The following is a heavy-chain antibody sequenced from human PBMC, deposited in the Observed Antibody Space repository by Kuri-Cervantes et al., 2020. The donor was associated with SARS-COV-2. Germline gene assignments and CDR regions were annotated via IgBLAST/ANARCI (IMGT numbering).Heavy chain of an antibody. D-gene: IGHD3-10*01. J-gene: IGHJ3*01. Sequence: GGSLRLSVAASGFTFSGYGRSWVRQAPGKGLDGVGNIKQKGSKKYYVDSVKGRFTISRDNSMNTLSLQMNSLSAEETDVYFCAKVMGRNTMVRGKNPDGLDFWGQGTMVTVSS. V-gene: IGHV3-7*03. CDR1: GFTFSGYG. CDR3: AKVMGRNTMVRGKNPDGLDF. CDR2: IKQKGSKK.